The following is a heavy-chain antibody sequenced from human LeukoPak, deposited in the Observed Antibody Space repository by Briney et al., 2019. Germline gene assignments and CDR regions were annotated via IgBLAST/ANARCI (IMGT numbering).Heavy chain of an antibody. CDR2: ISSSSSYI. J-gene: IGHJ4*02. Sequence: PGGSLRLSCAASGFTFSSYWMFWVRQAPGKGLEWVSSISSSSSYIYYADSVKGRFTISRDNAKNSLYLQMNSLRAEDTAVYYCARRGEWEPLDYWGQGTLVTVSS. CDR1: GFTFSSYW. D-gene: IGHD1-26*01. V-gene: IGHV3-21*01. CDR3: ARRGEWEPLDY.